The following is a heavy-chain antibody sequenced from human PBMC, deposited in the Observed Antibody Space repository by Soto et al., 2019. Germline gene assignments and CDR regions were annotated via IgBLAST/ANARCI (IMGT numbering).Heavy chain of an antibody. CDR3: ARDYYDFWRGHYMDV. Sequence: SETLSLTCAVYGGSFSGYYWSWIRQPPGKGLEWIGEINHSGSTNYNPSLKSRVTISVDTSKNQFSLKLSSVTAADTAVYYCARDYYDFWRGHYMDVWGKGTTVTVSS. CDR2: INHSGST. CDR1: GGSFSGYY. V-gene: IGHV4-34*01. D-gene: IGHD3-3*01. J-gene: IGHJ6*03.